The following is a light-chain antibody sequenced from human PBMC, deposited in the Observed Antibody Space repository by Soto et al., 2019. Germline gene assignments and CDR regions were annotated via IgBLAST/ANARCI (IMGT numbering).Light chain of an antibody. Sequence: QSALTQPASVSGSPGQSITISCAGTSSDVGNYNFVSWYQQHPGRAPKLMIYEVSNRPSGVSNRFSGSKSGNTASLTISGLQAEDEADYYCSSYISSSTWMFGGGTKVTVL. CDR2: EVS. CDR1: SSDVGNYNF. V-gene: IGLV2-14*01. J-gene: IGLJ3*02. CDR3: SSYISSSTWM.